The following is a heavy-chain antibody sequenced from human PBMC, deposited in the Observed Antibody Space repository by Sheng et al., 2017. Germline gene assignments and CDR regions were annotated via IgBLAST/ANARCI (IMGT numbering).Heavy chain of an antibody. J-gene: IGHJ4*02. CDR3: ARGSWWFGELSYYFDY. V-gene: IGHV4-38-2*02. CDR1: GYSISSGYY. D-gene: IGHD3-10*01. CDR2: IYHSGST. Sequence: QVQLQESGPGLVKPSETLSLTCTVSGYSISSGYYWGWIRQPPGKGLEWIGSIYHSGSTYYNPSLKSRVTISVDTSKNQFSLKLSSVTAADTAVYYCARGSWWFGELSYYFDYWGQGTLVTVSS.